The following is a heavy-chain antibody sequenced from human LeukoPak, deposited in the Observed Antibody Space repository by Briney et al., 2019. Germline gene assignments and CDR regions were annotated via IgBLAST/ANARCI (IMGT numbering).Heavy chain of an antibody. Sequence: PGGSLRLSCAATGFILSSYAMHWVRQAPGKGLEWVALISSDGSKTYHADSVKGRVSISRDNSKNTLYPQLNSLRAEDTSVYYCARDSTYWYDSGTSGPHYFDYWGQGTLVTVSS. CDR2: ISSDGSKT. V-gene: IGHV3-30*01. J-gene: IGHJ4*02. CDR3: ARDSTYWYDSGTSGPHYFDY. CDR1: GFILSSYA. D-gene: IGHD3-10*01.